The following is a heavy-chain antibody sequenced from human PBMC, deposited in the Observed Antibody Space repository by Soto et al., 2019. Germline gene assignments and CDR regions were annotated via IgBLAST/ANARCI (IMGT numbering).Heavy chain of an antibody. J-gene: IGHJ4*02. V-gene: IGHV4-39*01. Sequence: SETLSLTCTVSGGSISSSSYYWGWIRQPPGKGLEWIGSIYYSRSTYYNPSLKSRVTISVDTSKNQFSLKLSSVTAADTAVYYCARQYYDFWSGYYYPTSPLDYWGQGTPVPVSS. D-gene: IGHD3-3*01. CDR3: ARQYYDFWSGYYYPTSPLDY. CDR2: IYYSRST. CDR1: GGSISSSSYY.